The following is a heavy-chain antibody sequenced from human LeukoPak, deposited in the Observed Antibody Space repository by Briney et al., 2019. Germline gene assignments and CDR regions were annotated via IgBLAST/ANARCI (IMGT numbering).Heavy chain of an antibody. Sequence: GGSLRLSCAASGFTFSSYWMNWVRQAPGKGLEWVSYISSSGSTIYYADSVKGRFTISRDNAKNSLYLHMNSLRAEDTAVYYCARDWVTTVTDDTFDIWGRGTMVTVSS. CDR3: ARDWVTTVTDDTFDI. CDR2: ISSSGSTI. CDR1: GFTFSSYW. V-gene: IGHV3-48*04. J-gene: IGHJ3*02. D-gene: IGHD4-17*01.